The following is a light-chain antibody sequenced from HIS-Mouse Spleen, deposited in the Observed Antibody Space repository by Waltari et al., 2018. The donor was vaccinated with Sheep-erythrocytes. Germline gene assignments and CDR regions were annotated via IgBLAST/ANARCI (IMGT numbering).Light chain of an antibody. CDR2: QDT. J-gene: IGLJ2*01. Sequence: SSELTQPPSVSVSPGQTASITCSGDKLGDKYACWYQQTPGQSPVLVIYQDTKRPSGIHERCSGSNSGNTATLTISGTQAMDEADYYCQAWDSSIVVFGGGTKLTVL. V-gene: IGLV3-1*01. CDR3: QAWDSSIVV. CDR1: KLGDKY.